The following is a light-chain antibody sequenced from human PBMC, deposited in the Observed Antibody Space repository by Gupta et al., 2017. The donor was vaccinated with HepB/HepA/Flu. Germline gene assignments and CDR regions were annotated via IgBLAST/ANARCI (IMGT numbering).Light chain of an antibody. CDR1: QLGDKY. CDR2: QDS. V-gene: IGLV3-1*01. CDR3: QAWDSSTYVV. J-gene: IGLJ2*01. Sequence: SSELTQHTSASVSSGQTASITCSGDQLGDKYACWYQQKPGQSPVLVIYQDSKRPSGIPARFSGANSGNTATLTISGTQAMDEADYDCQAWDSSTYVVFGGGTKLTVL.